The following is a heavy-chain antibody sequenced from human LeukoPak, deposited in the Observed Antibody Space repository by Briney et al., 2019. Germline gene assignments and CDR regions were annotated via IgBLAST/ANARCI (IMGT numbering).Heavy chain of an antibody. CDR2: IKEDGSEK. CDR3: ARDFRSSWYFDY. D-gene: IGHD6-13*01. J-gene: IGHJ4*02. Sequence: GGSLRLSCAAPGFTFKNYWMSWVRQAPGKGLEWVANIKEDGSEKYYVDSVKGRFTISRDTAKNSLYLQMNSLRAEDTAVYYCARDFRSSWYFDYWGQGTLVTVSS. V-gene: IGHV3-7*01. CDR1: GFTFKNYW.